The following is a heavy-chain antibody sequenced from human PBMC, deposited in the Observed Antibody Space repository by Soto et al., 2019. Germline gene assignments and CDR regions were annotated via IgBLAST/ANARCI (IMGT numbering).Heavy chain of an antibody. CDR1: GYTFTTYA. CDR2: INTDNEDT. CDR3: ERGYFNTSNYFDY. J-gene: IGHJ4*02. V-gene: IGHV1-3*04. Sequence: ASVKVSCKASGYTFTTYAIHWLRQAPGQRLEWMGWINTDNEDTKYSHELQGRVTIAKDTSASTAFLELSGLTSEDTAVYYCERGYFNTSNYFDYWGQGTLVTVSS. D-gene: IGHD3-9*01.